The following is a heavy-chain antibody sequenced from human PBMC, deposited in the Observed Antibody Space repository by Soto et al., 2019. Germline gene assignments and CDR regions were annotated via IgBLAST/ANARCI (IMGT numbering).Heavy chain of an antibody. D-gene: IGHD6-19*01. CDR1: GGTLRTHA. CDR2: IIPIYEIT. V-gene: IGHV1-69*01. Sequence: QVQLVQSGAEVKRPGSSVKVSCKASGGTLRTHAFSWVRQAPGQGLEWMGGIIPIYEITNYAQKFQGRVTITADESTSTAHMELSSLRSDDTAVYYCARVHGGGCDSNNYYYYAMDVWGQGTTVTV. J-gene: IGHJ6*02. CDR3: ARVHGGGCDSNNYYYYAMDV.